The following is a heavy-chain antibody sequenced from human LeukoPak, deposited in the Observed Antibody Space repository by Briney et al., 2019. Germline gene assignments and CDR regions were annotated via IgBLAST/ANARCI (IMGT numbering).Heavy chain of an antibody. Sequence: GGSLRLSCAASGFTFSSYAMSWVRQAPGKGLEWVSAISGSGGSTYYADSVKGRFTISRDNSKNTLYLQMNSLSAEDTAVYYCARGLLGAPTTYFDHWGQGTLVTVSS. CDR3: ARGLLGAPTTYFDH. J-gene: IGHJ4*02. D-gene: IGHD1-26*01. V-gene: IGHV3-23*01. CDR2: ISGSGGST. CDR1: GFTFSSYA.